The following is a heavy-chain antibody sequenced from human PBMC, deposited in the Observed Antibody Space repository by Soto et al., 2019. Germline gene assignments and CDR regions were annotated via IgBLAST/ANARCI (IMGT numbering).Heavy chain of an antibody. CDR3: AGDTYYYDSSDHFSADAFDI. V-gene: IGHV3-74*01. CDR2: ISNDGSST. Sequence: EVQLVESGGGLVQPGGSLRLSCAASGFTSSSYWIHWVRQAPGKGLVWVSRISNDGSSTNYADSVKGRFTISRDNAKNTVYLQMNSLRAEDTAVYYCAGDTYYYDSSDHFSADAFDIWGQGTMVTVSS. J-gene: IGHJ3*02. D-gene: IGHD3-22*01. CDR1: GFTSSSYW.